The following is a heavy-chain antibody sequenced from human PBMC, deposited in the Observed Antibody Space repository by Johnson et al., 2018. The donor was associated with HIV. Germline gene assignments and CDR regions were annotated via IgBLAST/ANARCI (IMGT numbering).Heavy chain of an antibody. CDR3: VRGIVVVVAAGRADAFDI. D-gene: IGHD2-15*01. Sequence: QVQLVESGGGVVQPGKSLRLSCAASGFTFSGYAIHWVRQAPGKGLEWVAVISYDGSNKYYADSVKGRFTISRDNSKNTLYLQMNSLRAEDTALYYCVRGIVVVVAAGRADAFDIWGQGTMVTVSS. CDR1: GFTFSGYA. CDR2: ISYDGSNK. V-gene: IGHV3-30*14. J-gene: IGHJ3*02.